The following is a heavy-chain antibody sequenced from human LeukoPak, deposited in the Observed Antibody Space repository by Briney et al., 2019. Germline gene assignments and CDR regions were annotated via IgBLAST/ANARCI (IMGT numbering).Heavy chain of an antibody. J-gene: IGHJ4*02. D-gene: IGHD3-9*01. CDR1: GGSISSYY. V-gene: IGHV4-59*01. CDR3: ARGRGYFGLFDY. Sequence: PSETLSLTCTVSGGSISSYYWSWIRQPPGKGLEWIGYIYYSGSTNYNPSLKSRVTISVDTSKNQFSLKLSSVTAADTAVYYCARGRGYFGLFDYWGQGTLVTVSS. CDR2: IYYSGST.